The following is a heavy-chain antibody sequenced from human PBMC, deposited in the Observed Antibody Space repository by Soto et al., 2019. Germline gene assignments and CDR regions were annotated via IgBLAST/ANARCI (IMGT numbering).Heavy chain of an antibody. CDR2: ISGDGFYT. V-gene: IGHV3-74*01. Sequence: EVQLVESGGGLVEPGGSLRLSCEASGFIFSSYWIHWVRQTPGKGLVWVARISGDGFYTQYAASVKGRFTSSRDNAKDTLFLQLNRLRAEDTAVYYCVPDLGYNGHDWRFDYWGQGTLVSVSS. D-gene: IGHD5-12*01. CDR1: GFIFSSYW. CDR3: VPDLGYNGHDWRFDY. J-gene: IGHJ4*02.